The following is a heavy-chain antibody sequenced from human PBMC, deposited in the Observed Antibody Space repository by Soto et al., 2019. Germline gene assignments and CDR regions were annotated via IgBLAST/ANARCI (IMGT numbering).Heavy chain of an antibody. D-gene: IGHD3-22*01. CDR1: GFTFSSYA. V-gene: IGHV3-23*01. CDR3: ARDPRSGYYSDAFDI. J-gene: IGHJ3*02. CDR2: ISGSGGST. Sequence: PGGSLRLSCAASGFTFSSYAMSWVHQAPGKGLEWVSAISGSGGSTYYADSVKGRFTISRDNAKNTLYLQMNSLRAEDTAVYYCARDPRSGYYSDAFDIWGEGXMVTVPS.